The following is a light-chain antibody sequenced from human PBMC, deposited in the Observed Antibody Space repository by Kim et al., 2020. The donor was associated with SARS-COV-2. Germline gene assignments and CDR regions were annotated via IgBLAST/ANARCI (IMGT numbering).Light chain of an antibody. J-gene: IGLJ1*01. CDR2: KDS. CDR3: YSAADNKGV. V-gene: IGLV3-27*01. Sequence: SYELTQPYSVSVSPGQTARITCSGDVLAKKYARWFQQKPGQAPVLVIYKDSERPSGVPERFSGSSSGTTVTLTISGAQVEDEADYYCYSAADNKGVFGTGTKVTVL. CDR1: VLAKKY.